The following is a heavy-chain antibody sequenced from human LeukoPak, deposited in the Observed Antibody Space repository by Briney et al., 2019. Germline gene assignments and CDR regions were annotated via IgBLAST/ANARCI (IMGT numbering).Heavy chain of an antibody. CDR1: GFTYDDYG. CDR3: AKDEFSTSGLFDY. D-gene: IGHD2/OR15-2a*01. CDR2: INWKGGST. V-gene: IGHV3-20*04. J-gene: IGHJ4*02. Sequence: GGSLRLSCATSGFTYDDYGMSWVRQVPGKGLEWVSGINWKGGSTGYADSVKGRFTISRDNSKNTLYLQMNSLRAEDTAAYYCAKDEFSTSGLFDYWGQGTLVTVSS.